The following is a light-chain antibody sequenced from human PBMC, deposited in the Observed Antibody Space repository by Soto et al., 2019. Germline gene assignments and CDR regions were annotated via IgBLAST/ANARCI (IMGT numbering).Light chain of an antibody. J-gene: IGLJ2*01. CDR2: DVS. Sequence: QSALTQPASVSGSPGQSITISCTGTSSDVGGYNYISWYQQHPGKAPKLMIYDVSNRPSGVSNRFSGSKSGNTASLTISGLQAEDEADYYCSSYTSSSTPHVVFGGGTKLTVL. CDR3: SSYTSSSTPHVV. CDR1: SSDVGGYNY. V-gene: IGLV2-14*01.